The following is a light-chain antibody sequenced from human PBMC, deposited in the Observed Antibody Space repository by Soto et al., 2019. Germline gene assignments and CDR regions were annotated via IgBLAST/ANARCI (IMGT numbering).Light chain of an antibody. CDR1: EDVYTY. CDR2: DAS. CDR3: QQRGNWPIT. Sequence: DIILTQSPATLALSPWERATLSCRASEDVYTYLAWYQQKPGQAPRLLITDASNRATGIPARFSGSGSGTDFTLTITSLAPEDFAVYYCQQRGNWPITFGQGTRLEIK. J-gene: IGKJ5*01. V-gene: IGKV3-11*01.